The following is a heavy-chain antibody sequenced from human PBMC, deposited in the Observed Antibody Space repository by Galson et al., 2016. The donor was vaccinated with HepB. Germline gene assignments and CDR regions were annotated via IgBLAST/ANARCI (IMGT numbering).Heavy chain of an antibody. CDR3: ARDVHPRGFGELASGGYFDY. D-gene: IGHD3-10*01. CDR1: GSTFSAYA. Sequence: SLRLSCAASGSTFSAYAMQWVRQAPGKGLEWVAVISYDGSVGHYADSVRGRLTVARDDSKNMLYLQMNRLRVEDTAVYYCARDVHPRGFGELASGGYFDYWGQGNLVTVSS. J-gene: IGHJ4*02. CDR2: ISYDGSVG. V-gene: IGHV3-30*04.